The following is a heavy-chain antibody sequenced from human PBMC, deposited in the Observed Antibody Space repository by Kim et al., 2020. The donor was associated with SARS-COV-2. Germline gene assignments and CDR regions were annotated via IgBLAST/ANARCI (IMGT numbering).Heavy chain of an antibody. CDR2: IKSDGSTT. CDR3: IGGDGWQRDH. V-gene: IGHV3-74*03. D-gene: IGHD5-12*01. Sequence: GGSLRLSCAASGFTYSSYGMQWVRQAPGKGLVWVSLIKSDGSTTLYADSVKGRFIMSREIGKNTVYLQMNSLRAEDTAVYYCIGGDGWQRDHWGQGTVVT. CDR1: GFTYSSYG. J-gene: IGHJ4*02.